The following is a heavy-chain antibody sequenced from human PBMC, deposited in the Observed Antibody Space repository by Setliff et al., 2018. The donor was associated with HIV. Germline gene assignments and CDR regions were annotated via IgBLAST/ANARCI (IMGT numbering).Heavy chain of an antibody. CDR2: IRYDGSNK. V-gene: IGHV3-30*02. CDR3: AKDPGDYYGSGSAFDY. D-gene: IGHD3-10*01. CDR1: GFTFSTYG. Sequence: PGESLKISCAASGFTFSTYGMHWVRQAPGKGLEWVAFIRYDGSNKYYLDSVKGRFTISRDNSKNTLYLQMNSLKAEDTAVYYCAKDPGDYYGSGSAFDYWGQGTLVTVSS. J-gene: IGHJ4*02.